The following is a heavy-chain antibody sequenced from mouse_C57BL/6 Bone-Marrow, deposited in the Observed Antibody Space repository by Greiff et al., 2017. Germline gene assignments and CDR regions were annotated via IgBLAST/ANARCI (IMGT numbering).Heavy chain of an antibody. CDR2: ISSGSSTI. Sequence: EVMLVESGGGLVKPGGSLKLSCAASGFTFSDYGMHWVRQAPEKGLEWVAYISSGSSTIYYADTVKGRFTISRDNAKNTLFLQMTSLRSEDTAMYYCASGYYSNFLYAKDYWGQGTSVTVSS. CDR3: ASGYYSNFLYAKDY. CDR1: GFTFSDYG. J-gene: IGHJ4*01. V-gene: IGHV5-17*01. D-gene: IGHD2-5*01.